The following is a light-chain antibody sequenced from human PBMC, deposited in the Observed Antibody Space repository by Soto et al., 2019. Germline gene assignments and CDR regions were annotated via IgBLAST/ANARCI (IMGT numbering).Light chain of an antibody. J-gene: IGKJ5*01. Sequence: IEMTQSPATLTVSPGERATLSCRASQSISSHLAWYQQKPGQAPRLFIFGASTRATGIPARFSGSGSGTDFTLSISSLQPEDFATYYCQQADSFPITFGQGTRLEIK. V-gene: IGKV3-15*01. CDR2: GAS. CDR3: QQADSFPIT. CDR1: QSISSH.